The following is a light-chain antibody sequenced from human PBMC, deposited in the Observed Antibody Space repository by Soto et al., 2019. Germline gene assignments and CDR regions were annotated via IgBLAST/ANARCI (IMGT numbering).Light chain of an antibody. CDR3: SSYTSSSTV. CDR2: DVS. V-gene: IGLV2-14*01. Sequence: QSALTQPASVSVSPGQSITISCTGTSSDVGGYNYVSWYQQHPGKAPKLMIYDVSNRPSGVSNRFSGSKSGNTASLTISGLQAEDEADYYCSSYTSSSTVFGTGTKVTV. CDR1: SSDVGGYNY. J-gene: IGLJ1*01.